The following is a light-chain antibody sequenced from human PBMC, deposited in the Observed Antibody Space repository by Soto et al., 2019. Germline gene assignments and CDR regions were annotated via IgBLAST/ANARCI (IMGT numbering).Light chain of an antibody. Sequence: EVVMTQSPATLSVSPGERATLSCRASQYISKYLAWYQQRPGQAPRLLIYDASTRATGIPDRFSGSGSGTEFNLTISSLQSEDVAVYYCHQYNEWRTFGQGTKVEIK. CDR1: QYISKY. CDR3: HQYNEWRT. J-gene: IGKJ1*01. V-gene: IGKV3-15*01. CDR2: DAS.